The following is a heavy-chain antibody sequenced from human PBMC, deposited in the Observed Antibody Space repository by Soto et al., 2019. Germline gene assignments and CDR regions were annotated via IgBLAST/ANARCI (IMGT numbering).Heavy chain of an antibody. CDR1: GFTFSSYG. J-gene: IGHJ4*02. D-gene: IGHD3-9*01. Sequence: GGSLRLSCAASGFTFSSYGMHWARQAPGKGLEWVAVIWYDGSNKYYADSVKGRFTISRGNSKNTLYLQMNSLRAEDTAVYYSARDKYDILTACFDYWGQGTLVTVSS. V-gene: IGHV3-33*01. CDR3: ARDKYDILTACFDY. CDR2: IWYDGSNK.